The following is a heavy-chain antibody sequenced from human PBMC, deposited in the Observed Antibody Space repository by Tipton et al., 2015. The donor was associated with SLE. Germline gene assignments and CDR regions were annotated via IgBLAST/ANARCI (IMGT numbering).Heavy chain of an antibody. V-gene: IGHV1-8*02. CDR1: GYTFTSYD. CDR2: MNPNSGNT. D-gene: IGHD3-16*01. CDR3: ARGKINDWYFDL. J-gene: IGHJ2*01. Sequence: QSGPEVKKPGASVKVSCKASGYTFTSYDINWVRQATGQGLEWMGWMNPNSGNTGYAQKFQGRVTMTRNTSISTAYMDLSSLRSEDTAVYYCARGKINDWYFDLWGRGTLVTVSS.